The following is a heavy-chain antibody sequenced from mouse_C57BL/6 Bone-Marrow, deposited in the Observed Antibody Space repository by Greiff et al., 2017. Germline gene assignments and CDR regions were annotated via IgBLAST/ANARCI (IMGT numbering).Heavy chain of an antibody. D-gene: IGHD1-1*01. CDR3: ARGHGSSYTWFAY. Sequence: EVQGVESGPGMVKPSQSLSLTCTVTGYSITSGYDWHWIRHFPGNKLEWMGYISYSGSTNYNQSLKSRISITHDTSKNHFFLKLNAVTTEDTATYYCARGHGSSYTWFAYWGQGTLVTVSA. J-gene: IGHJ3*01. CDR2: ISYSGST. CDR1: GYSITSGYD. V-gene: IGHV3-1*01.